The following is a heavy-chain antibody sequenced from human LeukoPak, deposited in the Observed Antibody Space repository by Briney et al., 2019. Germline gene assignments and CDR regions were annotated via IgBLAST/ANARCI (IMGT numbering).Heavy chain of an antibody. CDR1: GGSISAISGGPYY. CDR3: ARHQDATGYPLDY. D-gene: IGHD3-9*01. CDR2: GHYSGNT. J-gene: IGHJ4*02. V-gene: IGHV4-39*01. Sequence: SETLSLTCTVSGGSISAISGGPYYWGWIRQPPGKGLEWIGSGHYSGNTYNPSLKSRVTISIDTSKNQFSLKLSSVTAADTAVYYCARHQDATGYPLDYWGQGTLVSVSS.